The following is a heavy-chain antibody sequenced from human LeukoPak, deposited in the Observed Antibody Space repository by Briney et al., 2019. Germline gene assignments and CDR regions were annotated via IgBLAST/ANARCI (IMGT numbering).Heavy chain of an antibody. CDR3: AKATLPTCGGARCYYFDN. CDR1: GFTFTSYA. CDR2: FSGSVDTT. V-gene: IGHV3-23*01. D-gene: IGHD2-15*01. J-gene: IGHJ4*02. Sequence: GGSLRLSCAASGFTFTSYAMSWVRQTTGKGLEWVSTFSGSVDTTYYADSVKGRLTISRDNSKNTMDLQMNSLGAEDTAVYYCAKATLPTCGGARCYYFDNWGQGTLVTVSS.